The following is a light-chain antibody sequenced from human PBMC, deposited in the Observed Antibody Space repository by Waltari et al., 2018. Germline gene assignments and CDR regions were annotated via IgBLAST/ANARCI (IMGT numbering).Light chain of an antibody. CDR2: EAS. CDR3: QQYDFFWT. Sequence: DIQMTQSPSTLSASIGDRVTITCRASQRLGRLLAWYPQKPGKAPKRLIYEASSLGSGVPSRVSGSGAETEFTLTISSLQPDDFATYYCQQYDFFWTFGQGTKVEIK. V-gene: IGKV1-5*03. J-gene: IGKJ1*01. CDR1: QRLGRL.